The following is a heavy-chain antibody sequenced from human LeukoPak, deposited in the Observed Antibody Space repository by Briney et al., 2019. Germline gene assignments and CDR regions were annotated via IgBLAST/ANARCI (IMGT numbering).Heavy chain of an antibody. D-gene: IGHD1-1*01. J-gene: IGHJ4*02. V-gene: IGHV3-49*03. CDR3: TRDRGAYNLYDY. CDR2: IRSKAYGETA. Sequence: GGSPRLSCTASGFTFGDYAMSWIRQAPGKGLEWVGLIRSKAYGETADYAASVKGRFTISRDDSKAIAYLQMNSLKTEDTAEYHCTRDRGAYNLYDYWGQGTLVTVSS. CDR1: GFTFGDYA.